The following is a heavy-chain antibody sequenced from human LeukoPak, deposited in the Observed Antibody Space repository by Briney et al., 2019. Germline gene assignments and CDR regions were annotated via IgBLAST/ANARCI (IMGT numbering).Heavy chain of an antibody. CDR3: ARDLRSGVRSYYYYMDV. V-gene: IGHV3-21*01. CDR1: GFTFSSYS. D-gene: IGHD3-10*01. CDR2: ISSSSSYI. J-gene: IGHJ6*03. Sequence: GGSLRLSCAASGFTFSSYSMNWVRQAPGKGLEWVSSISSSSSYIYYADSVKGRFTISRDNAKNSLYLQMNSLRAEDTAVYYCARDLRSGVRSYYYYMDVWGKGTTVTVSS.